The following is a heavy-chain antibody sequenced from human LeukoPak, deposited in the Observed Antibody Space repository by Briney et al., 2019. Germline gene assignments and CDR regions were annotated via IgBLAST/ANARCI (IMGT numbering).Heavy chain of an antibody. CDR1: GGSISSYY. Sequence: SETLSLTCTVSGGSISSYYWSWIRQPPGKGLEWIGYIYYSGSTNYNPSLKSRVTISVDTSKNQFSLKLSSVTAADTAVYYCAREWTGIYYGSGSFNWFDPWGQGTLVTVSS. V-gene: IGHV4-59*01. CDR2: IYYSGST. J-gene: IGHJ5*02. CDR3: AREWTGIYYGSGSFNWFDP. D-gene: IGHD3-10*01.